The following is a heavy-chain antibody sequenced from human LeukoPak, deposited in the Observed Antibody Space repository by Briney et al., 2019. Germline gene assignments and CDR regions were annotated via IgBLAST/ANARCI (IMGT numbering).Heavy chain of an antibody. CDR2: IYPRDGST. V-gene: IGHV1-46*01. Sequence: ASVKVSCKASGGTFSSYGISWVRQAPGQGLEWMGMIYPRDGSTSYAQKFQGRVTVTRDTSTSTVHMELSGLRSEDTAVYYCARDQEGFDYWGQGTLVTVSS. J-gene: IGHJ4*02. CDR1: GGTFSSYG. CDR3: ARDQEGFDY.